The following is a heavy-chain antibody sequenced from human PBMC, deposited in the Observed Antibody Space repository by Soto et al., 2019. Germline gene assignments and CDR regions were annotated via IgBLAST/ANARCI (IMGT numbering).Heavy chain of an antibody. V-gene: IGHV3-33*01. Sequence: QVQLVESGGGVVLPGGSLRISCAASGFPFSVYGMHWVRQAPVKGLEWVAVTWYDGTNKYYAESLKGRFIISRDNSKNTLYLQMNSLRAEDTAVYHCARPQGDYGDYLRAFDIWGPGTTVTVSS. CDR2: TWYDGTNK. D-gene: IGHD4-17*01. J-gene: IGHJ3*02. CDR1: GFPFSVYG. CDR3: ARPQGDYGDYLRAFDI.